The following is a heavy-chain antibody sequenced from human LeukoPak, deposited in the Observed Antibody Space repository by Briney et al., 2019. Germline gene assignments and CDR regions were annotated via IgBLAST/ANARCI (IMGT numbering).Heavy chain of an antibody. J-gene: IGHJ4*02. CDR3: ARDSLKNGYNYDYFDY. D-gene: IGHD5-24*01. Sequence: PGGSLRLSCAASGFTFSSYWMHWVRQAPGKGLEWVAVISYDGSNEYYVDSVKGRFTISRDNSKNILYLQMNSLTAEDTAVYYCARDSLKNGYNYDYFDYWGQGTLVTVSS. V-gene: IGHV3-30*03. CDR1: GFTFSSYW. CDR2: ISYDGSNE.